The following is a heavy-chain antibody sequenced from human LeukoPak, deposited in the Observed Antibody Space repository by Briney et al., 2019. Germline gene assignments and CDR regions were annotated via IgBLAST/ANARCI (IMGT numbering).Heavy chain of an antibody. J-gene: IGHJ4*02. Sequence: PGGSLRLSCAASGFTFSSYAMSWVGQAPGKGLEWVSAFGGSGGSTYYADSVKGRFTISRDNSKSTLYLQMNSLRAEDTAVYYCAKDHLLWFGELLYFFDYWGQGTLVTVSS. CDR3: AKDHLLWFGELLYFFDY. CDR1: GFTFSSYA. D-gene: IGHD3-10*01. V-gene: IGHV3-23*01. CDR2: FGGSGGST.